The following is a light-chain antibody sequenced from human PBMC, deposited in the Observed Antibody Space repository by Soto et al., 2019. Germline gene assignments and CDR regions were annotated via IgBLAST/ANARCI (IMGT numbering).Light chain of an antibody. CDR2: DIS. CDR1: SSDVGGYNY. V-gene: IGLV2-14*01. J-gene: IGLJ3*02. Sequence: QSVLTQPASVSGSPGQSITLSCPGTSSDVGGYNYVSWYQQHPGKAPKLMIYDISNRPSGVSTRFSGSKSGNTASLTLSGGQAEDEAEYYCSSYTSSGTFWVFGGGTKLTVL. CDR3: SSYTSSGTFWV.